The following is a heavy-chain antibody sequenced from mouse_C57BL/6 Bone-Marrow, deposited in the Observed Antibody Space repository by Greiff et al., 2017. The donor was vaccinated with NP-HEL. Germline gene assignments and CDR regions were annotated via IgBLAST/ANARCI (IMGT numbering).Heavy chain of an antibody. CDR1: GYSITSGYY. J-gene: IGHJ2*01. CDR3: ARDLYYFDY. CDR2: ISYDGSN. Sequence: ESGPGLVKPSPSLSLTCSVTGYSITSGYYWNWIRQFPANKLEWMGYISYDGSNNYNPSLKNRISITRDTSKNQFFLKLNSVTTEDTATYYCARDLYYFDYWGQGTTLTVSS. V-gene: IGHV3-6*01.